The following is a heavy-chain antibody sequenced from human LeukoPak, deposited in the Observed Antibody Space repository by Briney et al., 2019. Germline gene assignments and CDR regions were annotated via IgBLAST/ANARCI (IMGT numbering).Heavy chain of an antibody. CDR3: ARGIPSSYYDFWSGYYSYYYYGMDV. V-gene: IGHV1-8*02. CDR1: GYTFTGYY. D-gene: IGHD3-3*01. CDR2: INPNSGGT. Sequence: GASVKVSCKASGYTFTGYYMHWVRQAPGQGLEWMGWINPNSGGTGYAQKFQGRVTMTRNTSISTAYMELSSLRSEDTAVYYCARGIPSSYYDFWSGYYSYYYYGMDVWGQGTTVTVSS. J-gene: IGHJ6*02.